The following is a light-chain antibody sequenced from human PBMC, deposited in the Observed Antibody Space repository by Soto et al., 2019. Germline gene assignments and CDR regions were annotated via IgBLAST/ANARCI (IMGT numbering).Light chain of an antibody. Sequence: QSVLTQPASLSGSPGQSITISCTGTTSDIGGYNFVSWYQQHPGKAPQLMIHEVSNRPSGVSNRFSASKSGNTASLTISGLQAEDEADYYCSSYTSNNTLVFGTGTKLTVL. J-gene: IGLJ1*01. CDR1: TSDIGGYNF. V-gene: IGLV2-14*01. CDR2: EVS. CDR3: SSYTSNNTLV.